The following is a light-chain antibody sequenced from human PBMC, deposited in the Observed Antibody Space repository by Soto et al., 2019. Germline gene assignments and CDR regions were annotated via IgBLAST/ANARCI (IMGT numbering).Light chain of an antibody. V-gene: IGLV2-14*01. CDR3: NSYTTSNTRQIV. CDR2: DVS. CDR1: SSDVGGYNY. J-gene: IGLJ1*01. Sequence: QSALTQPASVSGSHGQAITISCTGTSSDVGGYNYVSWYQQHPGKAPKFMIYDVSNRPSGVSTRFSGSKSGNTASLTISGLQAEDEADYYCNSYTTSNTRQIVFGTGTKVPVL.